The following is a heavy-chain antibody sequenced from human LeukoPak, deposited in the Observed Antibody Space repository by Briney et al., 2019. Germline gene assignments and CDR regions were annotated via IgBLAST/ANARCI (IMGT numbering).Heavy chain of an antibody. CDR3: ARGTALSDY. V-gene: IGHV3-48*04. CDR2: ISSSSSTI. Sequence: GGSLRLSCAASGFTFSRYKMNWVRQAPGKGLEWVSYISSSSSTIHYADSVRGRFTISRDDAKNSLYLQMNSLRAEDTAMYYCARGTALSDYWGQGALVTVSS. CDR1: GFTFSRYK. J-gene: IGHJ4*02.